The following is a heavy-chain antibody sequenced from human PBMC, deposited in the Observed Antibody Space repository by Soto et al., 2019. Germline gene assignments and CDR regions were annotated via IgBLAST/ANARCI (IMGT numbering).Heavy chain of an antibody. V-gene: IGHV3-30*04. CDR1: GFTFSSYT. J-gene: IGHJ4*02. Sequence: QVQLVESGGGVVQPGRSLRLSCAASGFTFSSYTMHWVRKAPGKGLEWVALIYYDGSQKYYVDSVKGRFTISRDNSKKMMNLDMNSLRTEDTAVYYCTRGGGNQLGDCYDNWGQGTLVTVSS. CDR2: IYYDGSQK. D-gene: IGHD2-21*02. CDR3: TRGGGNQLGDCYDN.